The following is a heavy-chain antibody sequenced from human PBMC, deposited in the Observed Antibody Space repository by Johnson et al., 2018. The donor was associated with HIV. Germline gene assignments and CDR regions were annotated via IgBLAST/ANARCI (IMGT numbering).Heavy chain of an antibody. CDR2: ISYDGSNK. V-gene: IGHV3-30-3*01. CDR1: GFTFSRHA. CDR3: ASGLGIVGATRSAFDI. D-gene: IGHD1-26*01. J-gene: IGHJ3*02. Sequence: QVQLVESGGGVVQPERSVRLSCSASGFTFSRHAMHWVRQAPGKGLEWVAVISYDGSNKYYADSVKGRFTISRDNSKNTLYLQMNSLRAEDTAVYYCASGLGIVGATRSAFDIWGQGTMVTVSS.